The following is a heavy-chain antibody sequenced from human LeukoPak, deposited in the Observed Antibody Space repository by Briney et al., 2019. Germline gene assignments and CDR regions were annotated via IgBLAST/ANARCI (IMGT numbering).Heavy chain of an antibody. CDR3: VKDLGRYRNNCFDY. CDR2: INGRGGGT. V-gene: IGHV3-23*01. Sequence: PGGSLRLSCAASGFTFSSYAISWVRQPPKKGLEWVSTINGRGGGTYYADSVKGRFTISRDDSKNTLYMQMHSLRAEDTAVYYCVKDLGRYRNNCFDYWGQGTLVTVSS. J-gene: IGHJ4*02. D-gene: IGHD1-26*01. CDR1: GFTFSSYA.